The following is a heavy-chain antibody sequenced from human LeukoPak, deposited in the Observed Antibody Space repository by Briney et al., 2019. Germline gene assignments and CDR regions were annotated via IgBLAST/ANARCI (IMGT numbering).Heavy chain of an antibody. D-gene: IGHD6-13*01. CDR3: ARALGSSWDSSLDS. CDR1: GFTFSTYA. CDR2: ISGSGGSA. Sequence: GGSLRFSCVASGFTFSTYAMSWVRQAPGKGLEWVSVISGSGGSAYYADSVKGRFTISRDNSKNTLYLQMNSLRTEDTAVYYCARALGSSWDSSLDSWGQGTLVPVSS. J-gene: IGHJ4*02. V-gene: IGHV3-23*01.